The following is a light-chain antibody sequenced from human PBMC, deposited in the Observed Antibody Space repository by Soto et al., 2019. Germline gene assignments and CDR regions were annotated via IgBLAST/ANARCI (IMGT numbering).Light chain of an antibody. J-gene: IGKJ1*01. Sequence: EIVMTHSPATLSVSPGERATLSCSASQSVSSNLAWYQQKPGQAPSLLIYDASTRATGVPARFSGSGSGTDFTLTISSLEPEDFAVYYCQQRSNWWTFGQGTKVDI. V-gene: IGKV3-11*01. CDR1: QSVSSN. CDR3: QQRSNWWT. CDR2: DAS.